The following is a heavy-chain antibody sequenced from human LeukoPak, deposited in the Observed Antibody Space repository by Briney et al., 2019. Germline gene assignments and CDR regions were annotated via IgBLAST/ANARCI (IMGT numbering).Heavy chain of an antibody. V-gene: IGHV3-23*01. Sequence: GGSLRLSCAASGFSFNDCTMNWVRQAPGKGLEWVAVISNDGTTYYIDSVKGRFTISRDNSKNALYLQMNGLRAEDTAVYFCAKRVINNPFDNWGQGTLVTVPS. D-gene: IGHD2/OR15-2a*01. CDR1: GFSFNDCT. J-gene: IGHJ4*02. CDR2: ISNDGTT. CDR3: AKRVINNPFDN.